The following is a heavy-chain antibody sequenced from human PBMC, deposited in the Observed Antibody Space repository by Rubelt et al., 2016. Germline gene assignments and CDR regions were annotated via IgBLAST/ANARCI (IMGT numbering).Heavy chain of an antibody. J-gene: IGHJ6*03. Sequence: VQLVQSGAEVKRPGSSVKVSCKASGGTFSSYAISWVRQAPGQGLEWMGRIIPILGIANYAQKFQGRVTITADKSTSTAYMELSSLRSEDTAVYYCARDSITIFGSYYMDVWGKGTTVTVSS. CDR1: GGTFSSYA. CDR3: ARDSITIFGSYYMDV. CDR2: IIPILGIA. V-gene: IGHV1-69*09. D-gene: IGHD3-3*01.